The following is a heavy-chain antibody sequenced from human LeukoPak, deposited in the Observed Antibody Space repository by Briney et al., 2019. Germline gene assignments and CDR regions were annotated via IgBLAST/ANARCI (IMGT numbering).Heavy chain of an antibody. J-gene: IGHJ4*02. CDR1: VYSLRDLS. CDR3: ARGGYYDSSGYLELDY. CDR2: IIPIFGTA. Sequence: SVKVSCKISVYSLRDLSLHWVRQAPGQGLEWMGGIIPIFGTANYAQKFQGRVTITADESTSTAYMELSSLRSEDTAVYYCARGGYYDSSGYLELDYWGQGTLVTVSS. V-gene: IGHV1-69*13. D-gene: IGHD3-22*01.